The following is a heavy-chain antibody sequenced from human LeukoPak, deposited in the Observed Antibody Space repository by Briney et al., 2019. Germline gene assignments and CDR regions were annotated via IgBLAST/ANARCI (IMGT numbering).Heavy chain of an antibody. CDR3: AKDLSLDYYYGMDV. D-gene: IGHD3-16*02. CDR2: ISGSGGST. CDR1: GFTFSSYA. V-gene: IGHV3-23*01. Sequence: GGSLRLSCAASGFTFSSYAMSWVRQAPGKGLEWVSAISGSGGSTYYADSVKGRFTISRDNSKNTLYLQMNSLRAEDTAVYYCAKDLSLDYYYGMDVWGQGTTVTVSS. J-gene: IGHJ6*02.